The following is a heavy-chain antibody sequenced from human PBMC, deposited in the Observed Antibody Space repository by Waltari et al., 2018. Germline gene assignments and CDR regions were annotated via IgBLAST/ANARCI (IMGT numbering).Heavy chain of an antibody. D-gene: IGHD2-15*01. V-gene: IGHV4-4*02. CDR3: ARDRGRGLYLDT. CDR1: GDSMSSTYW. CDR2: VHGSGRT. Sequence: QLQQSGPGLVKPSGTLSLICAVSGDSMSSTYWWSWVRQSPGRGLEWIGQVHGSGRTNYNPSFAGRVTMSLDTSAYHFALKLTSATAADTALYFCARDRGRGLYLDTWGQGNLVTVSP. J-gene: IGHJ4*02.